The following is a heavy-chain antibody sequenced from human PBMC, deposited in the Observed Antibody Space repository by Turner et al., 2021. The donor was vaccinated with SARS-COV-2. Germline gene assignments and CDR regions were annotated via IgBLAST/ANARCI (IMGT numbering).Heavy chain of an antibody. D-gene: IGHD2-15*01. CDR3: AKRIGSYCSGGSCSGGSFDY. CDR1: AFTFSSYG. Sequence: QVQLVESGGGVVQPGRYLRLACADCAFTFSSYGMHWVRQAPGKGLEWVAVILYDGINKYYTDSVKGRFTISRDNSRNTVYLQMNSLRAEDTAVYYCAKRIGSYCSGGSCSGGSFDYWGQGTLVTVSS. V-gene: IGHV3-30*18. CDR2: ILYDGINK. J-gene: IGHJ4*02.